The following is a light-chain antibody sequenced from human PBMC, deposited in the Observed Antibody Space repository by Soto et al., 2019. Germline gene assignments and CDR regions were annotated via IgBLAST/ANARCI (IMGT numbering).Light chain of an antibody. CDR2: VNS. J-gene: IGLJ1*01. Sequence: QSALTQPASVSGSPGQSITISCTGTSSDVGDYKYVSWYQQHPDKAPKLIIFVNSNRPSGVSNRFSGSKSGNTASLTIPGLQAEDEADYYCSSYTSSDTPYVFGTGTKLTVL. CDR3: SSYTSSDTPYV. V-gene: IGLV2-14*01. CDR1: SSDVGDYKY.